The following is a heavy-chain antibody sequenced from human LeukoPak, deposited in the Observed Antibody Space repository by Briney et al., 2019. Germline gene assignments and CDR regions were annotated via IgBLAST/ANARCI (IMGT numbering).Heavy chain of an antibody. CDR3: AKDRGGHNSGSYYGISDY. V-gene: IGHV3-30*04. CDR1: GFTFSSYA. J-gene: IGHJ4*02. Sequence: GGSLRLSCAASGFTFSSYAMHWVRQAPGKGLEWVAVISYDGSNKYYADSVKGRFTISRDNSKNTLYLQMNSLRAEDTAVYYCAKDRGGHNSGSYYGISDYWGQGTLVTVSS. D-gene: IGHD1-26*01. CDR2: ISYDGSNK.